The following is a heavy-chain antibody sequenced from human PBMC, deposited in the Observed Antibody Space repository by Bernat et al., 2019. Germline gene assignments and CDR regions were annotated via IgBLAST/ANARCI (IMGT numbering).Heavy chain of an antibody. Sequence: EVQLVESGGGLVQPGRSLRLSCTASGFTFGDYAMSWVRQAPGKGLEWVGFIRSKAYGGTTEYAASVKGRFTISRDDSKSIAYLQMNSLKTEDTAVYYCTKVTDWGQGTLVTVSS. V-gene: IGHV3-49*04. J-gene: IGHJ4*02. CDR2: IRSKAYGGTT. CDR1: GFTFGDYA. CDR3: TKVTD. D-gene: IGHD3-16*01.